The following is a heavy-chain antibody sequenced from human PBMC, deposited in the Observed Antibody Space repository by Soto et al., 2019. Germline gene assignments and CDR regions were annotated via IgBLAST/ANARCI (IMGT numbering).Heavy chain of an antibody. CDR1: GFTFSSYG. CDR3: ARDRVRSPMDY. V-gene: IGHV3-33*01. J-gene: IGHJ4*02. Sequence: QVQLVEAGGGVVQPGRSLRLSCAASGFTFSSYGMHWVRQAPGKGLEWVAVIWYDGSNKYYADSVKGRFTISRDNSKNTLYLQMNSLRAEHTAVYYCARDRVRSPMDYWGQGTLVTVSS. CDR2: IWYDGSNK. D-gene: IGHD3-10*01.